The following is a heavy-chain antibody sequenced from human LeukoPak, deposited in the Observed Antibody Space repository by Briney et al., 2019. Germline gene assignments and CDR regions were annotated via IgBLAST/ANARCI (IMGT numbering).Heavy chain of an antibody. CDR3: ARANSYYDFWSGPLFDY. Sequence: ASVKVSCKASGYTFTSYGISWVRQAPGQGLERMGWISAYNGNTNYAQKLQGRVTMTTDTSTSTAYMELRSLRSDDTAVYYCARANSYYDFWSGPLFDYWGQGTLVTVSS. V-gene: IGHV1-18*01. CDR2: ISAYNGNT. D-gene: IGHD3-3*01. CDR1: GYTFTSYG. J-gene: IGHJ4*02.